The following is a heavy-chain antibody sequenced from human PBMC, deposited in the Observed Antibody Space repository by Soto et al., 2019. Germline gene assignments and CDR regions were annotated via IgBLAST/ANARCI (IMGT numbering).Heavy chain of an antibody. V-gene: IGHV3-23*01. CDR2: ITGRGDST. J-gene: IGHJ5*02. Sequence: EVQLLESGGGLVQPGGSPRLSCAASGFPFSDHAMHWVRQTPGKGLEWVSAITGRGDSTYYADSVKGRFTISRDNSKSTLYLQMMSLRAEDTAVYYCAKDLYVQPPSGWFDPWGQGTVVTVSS. CDR3: AKDLYVQPPSGWFDP. CDR1: GFPFSDHA. D-gene: IGHD1-26*01.